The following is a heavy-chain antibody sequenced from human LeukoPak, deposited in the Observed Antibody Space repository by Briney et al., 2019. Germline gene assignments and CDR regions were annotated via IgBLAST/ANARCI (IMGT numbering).Heavy chain of an antibody. CDR3: ARGVLPAAMRGVGDAFDI. CDR1: GYTFTGYY. V-gene: IGHV1-2*04. D-gene: IGHD2-2*01. J-gene: IGHJ3*02. Sequence: ASVKVSCKASGYTFTGYYMHWVRQAPGRGLEWMGWISPNRGGTNYAQKFQGWVTMTRDTSISTAYMELSRLRSDDTAVYYCARGVLPAAMRGVGDAFDIWGQGTMVTVSS. CDR2: ISPNRGGT.